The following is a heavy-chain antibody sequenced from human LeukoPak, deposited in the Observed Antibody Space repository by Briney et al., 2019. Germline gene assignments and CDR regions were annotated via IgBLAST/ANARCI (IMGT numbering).Heavy chain of an antibody. CDR1: GFTFSSYW. D-gene: IGHD2-15*01. J-gene: IGHJ4*02. CDR2: ISYDGSNK. Sequence: PGGSLRLSCAASGFTFSSYWMSWVRQAPGKGLEWVAVISYDGSNKYYADSVKGRFTISRDNSKNTLYLQMNSLRAEDTAVYYCAKWSDGCSGGSCYGDYWGQGTLVTVSS. V-gene: IGHV3-30*18. CDR3: AKWSDGCSGGSCYGDY.